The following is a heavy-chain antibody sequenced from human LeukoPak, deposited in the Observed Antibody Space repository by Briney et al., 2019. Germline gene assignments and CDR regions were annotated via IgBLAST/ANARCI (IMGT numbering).Heavy chain of an antibody. CDR2: ISGSGGTT. D-gene: IGHD1-26*01. CDR1: GFTFSSYA. CDR3: AKDLYSGNSPQAFDI. J-gene: IGHJ3*02. V-gene: IGHV3-23*01. Sequence: GGSLRLSCAASGFTFSSYAMSWVRQAPGKGLEWVSAISGSGGTTYYADSVKGRFTISRDNSKNTAYLQMNSLRAEDTAVYYCAKDLYSGNSPQAFDIWGQGTMVTVSS.